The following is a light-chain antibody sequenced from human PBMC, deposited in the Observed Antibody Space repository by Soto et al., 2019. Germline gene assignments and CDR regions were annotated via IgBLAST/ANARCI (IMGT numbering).Light chain of an antibody. CDR1: QSVSSSY. J-gene: IGKJ1*01. V-gene: IGKV3-20*01. CDR2: GAS. Sequence: EIVLTQSPGTLSLSPVERATLSCMASQSVSSSYLAWYQQKPGQAPRLLIYGASSRATGIPDRFSGSGSGTDCTLTISRLEPEDFAVYYCQQYGSSPPWKFGQGTKVDIK. CDR3: QQYGSSPPWK.